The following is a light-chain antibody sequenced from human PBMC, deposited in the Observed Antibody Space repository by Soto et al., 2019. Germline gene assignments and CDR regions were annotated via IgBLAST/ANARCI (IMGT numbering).Light chain of an antibody. Sequence: QSVLTQPPSASGTPGQRVTISFSGSSSNIGSNTVNLYQQLPGTAPKLLIYSNNQRPSGVPDRFSGSKSGTSASLAISGLQSEDEADYYCAAWDDSLNGSYVFGTGTKVTVL. V-gene: IGLV1-44*01. CDR3: AAWDDSLNGSYV. CDR1: SSNIGSNT. J-gene: IGLJ1*01. CDR2: SNN.